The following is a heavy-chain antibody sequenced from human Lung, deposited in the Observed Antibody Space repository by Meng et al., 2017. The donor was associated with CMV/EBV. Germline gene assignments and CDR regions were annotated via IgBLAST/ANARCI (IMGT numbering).Heavy chain of an antibody. CDR1: GGSVRSSFYY. D-gene: IGHD4-17*01. Sequence: GSLRLXXTVSGGSVRSSFYYWSWIRQSPGKGLEWIGYIYYSGSTDYNTSLKSRVTMSIDTSKNQISLKLSSVTAADTAVYYCARSPTGDYAMDVWGQGTTVTVSS. V-gene: IGHV4-61*01. J-gene: IGHJ6*02. CDR2: IYYSGST. CDR3: ARSPTGDYAMDV.